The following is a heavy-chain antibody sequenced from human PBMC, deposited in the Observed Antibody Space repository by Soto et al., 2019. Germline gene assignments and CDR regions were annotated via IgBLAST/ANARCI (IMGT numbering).Heavy chain of an antibody. D-gene: IGHD2-15*01. CDR1: GGSISSYY. J-gene: IGHJ6*02. CDR3: ARDNPRYCSGGSCYHYYYYGMDV. Sequence: SETLSLTCTASGGSISSYYWSWIRQPAGKGLEWIGRIYTSGSTNYNPSLTSRVTMSVDTSKNQCSLKLSTVTAADTAVYYCARDNPRYCSGGSCYHYYYYGMDVWGQGTTVTVSS. V-gene: IGHV4-4*07. CDR2: IYTSGST.